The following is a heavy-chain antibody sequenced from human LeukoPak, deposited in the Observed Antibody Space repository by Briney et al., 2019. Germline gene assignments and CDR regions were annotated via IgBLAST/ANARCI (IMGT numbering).Heavy chain of an antibody. Sequence: PSETLSLTCTVSGGSISSYYWSWIRQPPGKGLEWIGYIYYSGSTNYNPSLKSRVTISVDTSKNQFSLELSSVTAADTAVYYCASLYGSGSYYRYYYGMDVWGQGTTVTVSS. J-gene: IGHJ6*02. CDR3: ASLYGSGSYYRYYYGMDV. CDR2: IYYSGST. V-gene: IGHV4-59*01. CDR1: GGSISSYY. D-gene: IGHD3-10*01.